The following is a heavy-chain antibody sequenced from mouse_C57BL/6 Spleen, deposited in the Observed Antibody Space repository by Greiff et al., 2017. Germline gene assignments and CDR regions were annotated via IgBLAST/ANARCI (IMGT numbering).Heavy chain of an antibody. CDR2: ISDGGSYT. CDR1: GFTFSSYA. J-gene: IGHJ2*01. V-gene: IGHV5-4*01. CDR3: ARDYDYDVFDY. Sequence: EVMLVESGGGLVKPGGSLKLSCAASGFTFSSYAMSWVRQTPEKRLEWVATISDGGSYTYYPDNVKGRFTISRDNAKNNLYLQMSHLKSEDTAMYYCARDYDYDVFDYWGQGTTRTVSS. D-gene: IGHD2-4*01.